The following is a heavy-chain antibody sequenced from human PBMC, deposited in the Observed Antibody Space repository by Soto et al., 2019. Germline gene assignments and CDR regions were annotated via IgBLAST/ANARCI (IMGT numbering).Heavy chain of an antibody. D-gene: IGHD3-10*01. Sequence: QVLLVESGGGLVKPGGSLRLSCAASGFTFSDHYMTWIRQAPGKGLGWISYISGSGSDIYQADSVKGRFTVSRDNAKNSLYLQMSSLRAEDTAVYYCAGDPYYYASDYWGQGTLVTVSS. V-gene: IGHV3-11*01. CDR2: ISGSGSDI. CDR1: GFTFSDHY. J-gene: IGHJ4*02. CDR3: AGDPYYYASDY.